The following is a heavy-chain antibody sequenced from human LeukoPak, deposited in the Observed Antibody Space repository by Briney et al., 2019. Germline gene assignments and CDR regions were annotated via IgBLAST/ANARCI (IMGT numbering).Heavy chain of an antibody. V-gene: IGHV3-9*01. CDR1: GFTFDDYA. CDR3: ARDGWIAARRSPSKHYGHYYYMDV. J-gene: IGHJ6*03. CDR2: ISWNSGSI. Sequence: GGSLRLSCAASGFTFDDYAMHWVRQAPGKGLEWVSGISWNSGSIGYADSVKGRFTISRDNAKNSLYLQMNSLRAEDTAVYYCARDGWIAARRSPSKHYGHYYYMDVWGKGTTVTVSS. D-gene: IGHD6-6*01.